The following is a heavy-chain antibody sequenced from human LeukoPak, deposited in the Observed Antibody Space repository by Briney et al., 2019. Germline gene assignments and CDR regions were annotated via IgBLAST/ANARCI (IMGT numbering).Heavy chain of an antibody. CDR1: GFTFSSYG. CDR2: IRYDGSNK. D-gene: IGHD3-22*01. Sequence: GGSLRLSCAASGFTFSSYGMHWVRQAPGKGLEWVAFIRYDGSNKYYADSVKGRFTISRDNSKNTLYLQTSSLRAEDTAVYYCAREISPTYYYDSSGLNWFDPWGQGTLVTVSS. CDR3: AREISPTYYYDSSGLNWFDP. J-gene: IGHJ5*02. V-gene: IGHV3-30*02.